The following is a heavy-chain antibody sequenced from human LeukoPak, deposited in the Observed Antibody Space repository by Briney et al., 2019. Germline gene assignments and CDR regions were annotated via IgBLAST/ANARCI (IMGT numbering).Heavy chain of an antibody. D-gene: IGHD3-10*01. Sequence: SETLSLTCTVSGGSISSHFWSWIRQPPRKGLEGIGYMFYSGSTNYNPSLTNRVTISVDASKNQFSLQLTSVSAADTAVYYCASDRAPVTMVRGAPGGFDPWGQRTLVSVSS. CDR2: MFYSGST. CDR3: ASDRAPVTMVRGAPGGFDP. CDR1: GGSISSHF. V-gene: IGHV4-59*11. J-gene: IGHJ5*02.